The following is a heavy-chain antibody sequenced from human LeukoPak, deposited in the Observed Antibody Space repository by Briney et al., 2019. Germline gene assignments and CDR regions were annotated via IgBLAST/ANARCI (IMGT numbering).Heavy chain of an antibody. Sequence: PSETLSLTCTVSGGSIRSNYWSWIRQPPGKGLEWIGYIYDRGSTHYNPSLKSRVTISVDTSKNHFSLKLTSVTAADTAVYYCALYSGYDRSFDYWGQGTLVTVSS. V-gene: IGHV4-59*01. CDR1: GGSIRSNY. CDR2: IYDRGST. J-gene: IGHJ4*02. CDR3: ALYSGYDRSFDY. D-gene: IGHD5-12*01.